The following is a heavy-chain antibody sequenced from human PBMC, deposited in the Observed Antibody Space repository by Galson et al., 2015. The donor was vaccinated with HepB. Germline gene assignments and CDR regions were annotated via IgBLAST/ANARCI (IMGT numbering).Heavy chain of an antibody. CDR2: IKQDGSEK. CDR3: ARDFAILFYNYGYSN. J-gene: IGHJ4*02. D-gene: IGHD5-18*01. Sequence: SLRLSCAASGFPFNNAWMTWVRQAPGKGLEWVAYIKQDGSEKYYVDSVKGRFTISRDNAKNILYLQMNSLRVEDTAMYYCARDFAILFYNYGYSNWGQGTLVTVSS. V-gene: IGHV3-7*03. CDR1: GFPFNNAW.